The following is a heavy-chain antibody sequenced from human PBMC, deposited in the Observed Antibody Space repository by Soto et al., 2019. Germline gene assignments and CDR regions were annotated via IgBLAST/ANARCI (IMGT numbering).Heavy chain of an antibody. D-gene: IGHD3-22*01. J-gene: IGHJ4*02. V-gene: IGHV1-69*04. CDR2: IIPILGIA. CDR3: ARDRRYYYDSSGYPMAYYFDY. Sequence: SVKVSCKASGGTFSSYTISWVRQAPGQGLEWMGRIIPILGIANYAQKFQGRVTITADKSTSTAYMELSSLRSEDTAVYYCARDRRYYYDSSGYPMAYYFDYWGQGTLVTVSS. CDR1: GGTFSSYT.